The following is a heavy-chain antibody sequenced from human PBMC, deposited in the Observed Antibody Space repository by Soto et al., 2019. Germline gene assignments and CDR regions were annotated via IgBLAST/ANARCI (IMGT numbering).Heavy chain of an antibody. J-gene: IGHJ5*02. V-gene: IGHV3-13*04. CDR2: IGKSGDT. D-gene: IGHD3-10*01. CDR1: GFTFSSYD. Sequence: EVPLVESGGGLVQPGGSLRLSCAASGFTFSSYDMHWVRQATGKGLEWVSAIGKSGDTYYSDSVKGRFTISRENAKNSLYLQMDSLRAGDTAVYYCARGRYGSGSQHTHIWFDPWGQGTLVTVSS. CDR3: ARGRYGSGSQHTHIWFDP.